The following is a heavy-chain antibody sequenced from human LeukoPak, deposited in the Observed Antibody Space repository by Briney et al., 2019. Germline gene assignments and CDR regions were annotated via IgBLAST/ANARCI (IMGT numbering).Heavy chain of an antibody. CDR3: ARDTPGGSYYYYYMDV. Sequence: PGGSLRLSCAASGFTFSSYWMSWVRQAPGKGLEWVANIKQDGSEKYYVDSVKGRFTISRDNAKNSLYLQMNSLRAGDTAVYYCARDTPGGSYYYYYMDVWGKGTTVTISS. V-gene: IGHV3-7*01. CDR1: GFTFSSYW. CDR2: IKQDGSEK. J-gene: IGHJ6*03. D-gene: IGHD3-16*01.